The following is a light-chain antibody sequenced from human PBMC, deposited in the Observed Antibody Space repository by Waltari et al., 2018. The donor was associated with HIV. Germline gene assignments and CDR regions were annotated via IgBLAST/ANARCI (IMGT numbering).Light chain of an antibody. CDR1: QSLSSSY. Sequence: EIVLTQSPGTLSLSPGVRATLSCRASQSLSSSYLAWYQQKPGQAPRPLVYGASHRATDIPDRFSGSGSGTDFALTISRVEPEDFAVYYCQQYGSSPKTFGQGTKLEIK. CDR3: QQYGSSPKT. J-gene: IGKJ2*01. V-gene: IGKV3-20*01. CDR2: GAS.